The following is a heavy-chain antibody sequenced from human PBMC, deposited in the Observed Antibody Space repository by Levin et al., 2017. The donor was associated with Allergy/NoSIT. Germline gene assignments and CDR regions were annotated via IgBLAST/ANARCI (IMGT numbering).Heavy chain of an antibody. V-gene: IGHV3-23*01. CDR1: GFTFSGYA. CDR3: AKGKDSSSWWTCFDC. D-gene: IGHD6-13*01. CDR2: ISDNGGST. Sequence: GESLKISCAASGFTFSGYAMSWVRQAPGKGLEWVSTISDNGGSTYYADSVKGRFTISRDNSKSTLYLEMNNLRVEDTAVYYCAKGKDSSSWWTCFDCWGQGTLVTVSS. J-gene: IGHJ4*02.